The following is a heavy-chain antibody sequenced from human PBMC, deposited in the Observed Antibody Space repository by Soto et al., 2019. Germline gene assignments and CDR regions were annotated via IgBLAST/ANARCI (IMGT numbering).Heavy chain of an antibody. CDR3: ARDLPYGDYAGGMDV. CDR1: GFTFSSYG. J-gene: IGHJ6*02. CDR2: IWYDGSNK. V-gene: IGHV3-33*01. Sequence: QVQLVESGGGVVQPGRSLRLSCAASGFTFSSYGMHWVRQAPGKGLEWVAVIWYDGSNKYYADSVKGRFTISRDNSKNTLYLQMNSLRAEETAVYYCARDLPYGDYAGGMDVWGQGTTVTVSS. D-gene: IGHD4-17*01.